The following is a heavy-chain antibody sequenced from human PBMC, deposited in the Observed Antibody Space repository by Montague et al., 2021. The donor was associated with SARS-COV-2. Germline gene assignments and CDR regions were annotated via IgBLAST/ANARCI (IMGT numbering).Heavy chain of an antibody. CDR3: ASLTLGYCSSTSCYSDWFDH. Sequence: SETLSLTCAVYGGSFSGYYWSWIRQPPGKGLEWIGEINHSGSTNNNPSLKSRVTISVDTSKNQFSLKLSSVTAADTAVYYCASLTLGYCSSTSCYSDWFDHWGQGTLVTVSS. V-gene: IGHV4-34*01. J-gene: IGHJ5*02. CDR2: INHSGST. CDR1: GGSFSGYY. D-gene: IGHD2-2*02.